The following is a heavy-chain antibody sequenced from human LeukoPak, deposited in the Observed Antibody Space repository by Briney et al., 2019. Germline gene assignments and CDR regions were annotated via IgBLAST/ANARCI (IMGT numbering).Heavy chain of an antibody. CDR1: GYTLPHYR. D-gene: IGHD3-10*01. J-gene: IGHJ4*02. CDR2: ISAYNGNT. CDR3: ARDDTSVRGGIAHRGTIDY. Sequence: ASVKVSCMACGYTLPHYRLSWVGPAPGQGRAWMGWISAYNGNTNYAQKLQGRVTMTTDTSTSTAYMELRRLRSDDTAVYYCARDDTSVRGGIAHRGTIDYWGQGILVTVAS. V-gene: IGHV1-18*04.